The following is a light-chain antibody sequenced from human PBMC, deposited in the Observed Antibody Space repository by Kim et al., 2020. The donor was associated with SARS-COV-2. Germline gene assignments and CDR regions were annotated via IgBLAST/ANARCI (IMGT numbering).Light chain of an antibody. V-gene: IGLV6-57*03. CDR1: SGSIASNY. Sequence: TVTTSCSRDSGSIASNYVQWYQQRPGSAPTTVIYADKQRPSGVPDRFSGSIDRSANSASLTISGMRPEDEADYYCQSYDSTNHWVFGGGTQLTVL. CDR3: QSYDSTNHWV. J-gene: IGLJ3*02. CDR2: ADK.